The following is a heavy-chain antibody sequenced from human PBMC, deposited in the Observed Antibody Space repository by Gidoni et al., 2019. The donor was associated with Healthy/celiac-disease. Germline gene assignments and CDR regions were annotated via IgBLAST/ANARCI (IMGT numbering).Heavy chain of an antibody. CDR1: GFTFDDYA. V-gene: IGHV3-9*01. CDR2: ISWNSGSI. J-gene: IGHJ6*02. D-gene: IGHD2-2*01. Sequence: EVQLVESGGGLVQPGRSLRLSCAASGFTFDDYAMHWVRQAPGKGLEWVSGISWNSGSIGYADSVKGRFTISRDNAKNSLYLQMNSLRAEDTALSYCAKDIGDCSSTSCSTEYYYGMDVWGQGTTVTVSS. CDR3: AKDIGDCSSTSCSTEYYYGMDV.